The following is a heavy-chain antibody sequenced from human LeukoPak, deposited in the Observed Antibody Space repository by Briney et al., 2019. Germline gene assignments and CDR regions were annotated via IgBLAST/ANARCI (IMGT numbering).Heavy chain of an antibody. CDR2: ISAYNGNT. V-gene: IGHV1-18*01. J-gene: IGHJ4*02. Sequence: VASVKVSCKASGYTFTSYGISWVRQAPGQGLEWMGWISAYNGNTNYAQKLQGRVTMTTDTSTSTAYMELRSLRSDDTAVYYCARDQTTWIVDQKWELLRPGEFDYWGQGTLVTVSS. CDR1: GYTFTSYG. D-gene: IGHD1-26*01. CDR3: ARDQTTWIVDQKWELLRPGEFDY.